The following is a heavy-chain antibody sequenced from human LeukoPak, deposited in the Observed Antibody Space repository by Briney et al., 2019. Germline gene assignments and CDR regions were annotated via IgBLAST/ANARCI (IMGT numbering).Heavy chain of an antibody. CDR2: IYYSGST. V-gene: IGHV4-39*07. J-gene: IGHJ3*02. CDR1: GGSISSTSYY. CDR3: ARDAAVAGLTSFDI. D-gene: IGHD6-13*01. Sequence: SETLSLTCTVSGGSISSTSYYWGWIRQPPGKGLEWIGSIYYSGSTYYNPSLKSRVTISVDRSKNQFSLKLTSVTAADTAVYYCARDAAVAGLTSFDIWGQGTMVTVSS.